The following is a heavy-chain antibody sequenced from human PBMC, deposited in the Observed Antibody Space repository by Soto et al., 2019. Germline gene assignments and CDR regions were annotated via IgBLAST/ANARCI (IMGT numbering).Heavy chain of an antibody. J-gene: IGHJ4*02. Sequence: QVQLQQWGAGLLKPSETLSLTCAVYGGSFSGYYWTWIRQPPRTGLEWIGEINHSGSTNYNPSLKSRVTISVDTSKNQFSLKLTSVTAADPAVYYCARDKITGLIDYWGQGTLVTVSS. CDR2: INHSGST. CDR3: ARDKITGLIDY. V-gene: IGHV4-34*01. D-gene: IGHD2-8*02. CDR1: GGSFSGYY.